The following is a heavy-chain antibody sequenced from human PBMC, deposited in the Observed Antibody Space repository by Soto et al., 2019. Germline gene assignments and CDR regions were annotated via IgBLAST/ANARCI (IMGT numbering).Heavy chain of an antibody. D-gene: IGHD3-10*01. V-gene: IGHV4-4*02. CDR1: GGCTSSSNG. J-gene: IGHJ5*02. CDR2: IYHSGST. Sequence: PSDILSLRRSVSGGCTSSSNGGSWVRQPPGKGLEWIGEIYHSGSTNYNPSLKSRVTISVDKSKNQFSLKLSSLTAADMAVYYCARLGGERNAWYGELLRWFDPSGQGTLVTVSS. CDR3: ARLGGERNAWYGELLRWFDP.